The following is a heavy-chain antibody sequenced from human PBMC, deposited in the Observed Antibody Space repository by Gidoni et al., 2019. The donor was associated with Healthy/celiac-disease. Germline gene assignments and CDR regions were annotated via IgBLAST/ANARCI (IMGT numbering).Heavy chain of an antibody. D-gene: IGHD3-16*02. CDR3: AADIVSGTKSFDY. J-gene: IGHJ4*02. V-gene: IGHV1-58*01. CDR2: IVVGSNNT. CDR1: GFTFTSSA. Sequence: QMQLVQSGPEVKKPGTSVKVSCKASGFTFTSSAVQWVRQARGQRLEWIGWIVVGSNNTNYAQKFQERVTITRDMSTSTAYMELSSLRSEDTAVYYCAADIVSGTKSFDYWGQGTLVTVSS.